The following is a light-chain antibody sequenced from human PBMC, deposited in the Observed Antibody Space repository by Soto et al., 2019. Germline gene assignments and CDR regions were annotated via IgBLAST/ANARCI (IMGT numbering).Light chain of an antibody. CDR2: QAS. CDR1: ESIGSW. CDR3: QHYNSYYRT. Sequence: DIQMTQSPSALSASVGDRVTITCRASESIGSWLARYQQKPGKAPKLLICQASSLESGVPSRFSGSGSGTAFTLTISSLQPDDFATYYCQHYNSYYRTFGQVTKVELK. V-gene: IGKV1-5*03. J-gene: IGKJ1*01.